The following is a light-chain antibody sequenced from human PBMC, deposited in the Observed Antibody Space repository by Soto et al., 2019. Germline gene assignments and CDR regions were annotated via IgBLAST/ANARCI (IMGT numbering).Light chain of an antibody. V-gene: IGKV1-5*03. CDR1: QSIGSW. CDR2: KAS. CDR3: QQYNSYST. Sequence: SQMPQSPSSLSASVGDRVTITCRASQSIGSWLAWYQQRPGKAPKLLIYKASSLQSGVPSRFSGSGSGTEFTLTISSLQPDDFATYYCQQYNSYSTFGQGTKVDI. J-gene: IGKJ1*01.